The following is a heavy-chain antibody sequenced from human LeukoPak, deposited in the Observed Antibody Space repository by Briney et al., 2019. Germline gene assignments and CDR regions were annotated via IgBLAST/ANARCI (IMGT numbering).Heavy chain of an antibody. CDR2: ISSSGSTI. J-gene: IGHJ4*02. V-gene: IGHV3-11*04. CDR1: GFTFSDYY. Sequence: GGSLRLSCAASGFTFSDYYMSWIRQAPGKGLEWVSYISSSGSTIYYADSVKGRFTISRDNAKNSLYLQMNSLRTEDTAVYYCASMTTYCGGGCYFFDNWGQGTLVTVSS. CDR3: ASMTTYCGGGCYFFDN. D-gene: IGHD2-21*02.